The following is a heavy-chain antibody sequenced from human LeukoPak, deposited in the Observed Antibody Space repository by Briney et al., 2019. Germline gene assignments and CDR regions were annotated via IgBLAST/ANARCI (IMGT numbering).Heavy chain of an antibody. CDR2: IYPGDSDA. D-gene: IGHD3-22*01. J-gene: IGHJ3*02. CDR3: ARYYYDSSGSESNAFDI. V-gene: IGHV5-51*01. Sequence: GESLKISCKGSGYSFTNYWIGWVRQMPGKGLKWMGIIYPGDSDARYSPSFQGQVTISADKSIITAYLQWSSLKASDTAMYYCARYYYDSSGSESNAFDIWGQGTMVTVSS. CDR1: GYSFTNYW.